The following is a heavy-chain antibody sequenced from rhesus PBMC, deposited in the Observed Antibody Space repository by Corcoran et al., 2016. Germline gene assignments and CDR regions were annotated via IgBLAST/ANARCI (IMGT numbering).Heavy chain of an antibody. CDR1: GYTFTEYY. J-gene: IGHJ4*01. V-gene: IGHV1-111*02. Sequence: EVQLVQSGAEVKKPGASVQISCKASGYTFTEYYLHSVRKAPGKGLEWMGRVDPEDGEAIHAQKFQDRVTITADTSTDTAYMELSSLRSEDTAVYYCATDPATYYYGSGYYMLDYWGQGVLVTVSS. CDR2: VDPEDGEA. D-gene: IGHD3-28*01. CDR3: ATDPATYYYGSGYYMLDY.